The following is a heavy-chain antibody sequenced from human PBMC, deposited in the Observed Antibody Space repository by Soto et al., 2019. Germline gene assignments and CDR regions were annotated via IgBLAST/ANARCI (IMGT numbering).Heavy chain of an antibody. CDR1: GFTFTSSA. J-gene: IGHJ6*02. D-gene: IGHD5-18*01. Sequence: SVKVSCKASGFTFTSSAVQWVRQARGQRLEWKGWIVVGSGNTNYVQKFQERVTITRDMSTSTAYMELSSLRSEDTAVYYCAADGIQLSASYYYYGMDVWGQGTTVTVSS. CDR3: AADGIQLSASYYYYGMDV. V-gene: IGHV1-58*01. CDR2: IVVGSGNT.